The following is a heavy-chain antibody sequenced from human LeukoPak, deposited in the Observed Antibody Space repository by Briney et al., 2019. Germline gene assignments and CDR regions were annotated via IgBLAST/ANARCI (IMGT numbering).Heavy chain of an antibody. J-gene: IGHJ4*02. CDR2: FDPEDGET. V-gene: IGHV1-24*01. CDR3: ATGMSIAAHSFDY. Sequence: ASVKVSCKVSGYTLTELSMHWVRQAPGKGLEWMGGFDPEDGETIYAQKFQGRVTMTEDTSTDTAYMELSNLRSEDTAVYYCATGMSIAAHSFDYWGQGTLVTVSS. CDR1: GYTLTELS. D-gene: IGHD6-6*01.